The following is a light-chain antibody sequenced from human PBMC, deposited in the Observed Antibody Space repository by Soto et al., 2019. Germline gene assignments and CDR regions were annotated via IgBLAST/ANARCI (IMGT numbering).Light chain of an antibody. CDR1: QSVLYSSNNKNY. V-gene: IGKV4-1*01. J-gene: IGKJ2*01. CDR2: WAS. Sequence: DIVMTQSPDSLAVSLGERATINCKSSQSVLYSSNNKNYLAWYQQKPGQPPKLLIYWASTRESGVPDRFSGSGDWTDFTLTISSLQAEDVAFYYCQQYYSTPQTFGQGTKLEIK. CDR3: QQYYSTPQT.